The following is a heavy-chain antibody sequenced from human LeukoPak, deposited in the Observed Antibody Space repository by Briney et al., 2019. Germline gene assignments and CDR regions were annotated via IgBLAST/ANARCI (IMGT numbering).Heavy chain of an antibody. CDR1: GGSISSGGYS. D-gene: IGHD3-9*01. V-gene: IGHV4-30-2*01. Sequence: SQTLSLTCAVSGGSISSGGYSWSWIRQPPGKGLEWIGYIYHSGSTYYNPSLKSRVTISVDRSKNQFSLKLSSVTAADTAVYYCARRVLRYFDYWGQGTLVTVSS. CDR2: IYHSGST. CDR3: ARRVLRYFDY. J-gene: IGHJ4*02.